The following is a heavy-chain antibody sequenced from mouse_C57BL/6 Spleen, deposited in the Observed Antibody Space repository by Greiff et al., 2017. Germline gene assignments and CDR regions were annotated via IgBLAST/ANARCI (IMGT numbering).Heavy chain of an antibody. J-gene: IGHJ1*03. CDR1: GFSLTSYA. Sequence: VKLVESGPGLVAPSQSLSITCTVSGFSLTSYAISWVRQPPGKGLEWLGVIWTGGGTNYNSALKSRLSISKDNSKSQVFLKMNSLQTDDTARYYCATNYYGSSYDWYFDVWGTGTTVTVSS. CDR2: IWTGGGT. D-gene: IGHD1-1*01. V-gene: IGHV2-9-1*01. CDR3: ATNYYGSSYDWYFDV.